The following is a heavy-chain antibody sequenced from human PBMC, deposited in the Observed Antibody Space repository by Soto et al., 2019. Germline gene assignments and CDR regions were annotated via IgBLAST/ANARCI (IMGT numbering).Heavy chain of an antibody. CDR1: GFTFSSYS. J-gene: IGHJ5*02. D-gene: IGHD3-10*01. CDR2: ISSSSSYI. Sequence: GGSLRLSCAASGFTFSSYSMNWVRQAPGKGLEWVSSISSSSSYIYYADSVKGRFTISRDNAKNSLYLQMNSLRAEDTAVYYCAREGITMVRGVPINWFDPWGQGTLVTVSS. CDR3: AREGITMVRGVPINWFDP. V-gene: IGHV3-21*01.